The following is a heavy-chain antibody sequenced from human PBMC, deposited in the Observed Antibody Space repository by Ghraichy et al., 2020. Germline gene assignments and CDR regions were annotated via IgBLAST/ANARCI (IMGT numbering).Heavy chain of an antibody. CDR3: AIGHPRGSGTSGFFQH. CDR2: IGSSGENS. D-gene: IGHD3-10*01. J-gene: IGHJ1*01. Sequence: GGSLRLSCAGSGFSFSNFAMSWVRQAPGKGLEWISSIGSSGENSLYADFLKGRFTISRDNSKDTLYLHMSSLRVDDTALYYCAIGHPRGSGTSGFFQHWGQGTLVTVSS. CDR1: GFSFSNFA. V-gene: IGHV3-23*01.